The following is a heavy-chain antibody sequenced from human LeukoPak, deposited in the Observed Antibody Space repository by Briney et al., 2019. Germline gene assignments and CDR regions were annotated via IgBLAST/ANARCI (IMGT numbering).Heavy chain of an antibody. D-gene: IGHD5-24*01. J-gene: IGHJ4*02. V-gene: IGHV1-69*05. CDR2: IVPMFGIA. CDR3: ATTSVRDGFNYFDY. Sequence: SVKVSCKASGGTFITYGINWVRQAPGQELEWMGGIVPMFGIANYAQKFEGRVSITTDESSTTAYMELSSLRSEDTAFYYCATTSVRDGFNYFDYWGQGTLVPVSS. CDR1: GGTFITYG.